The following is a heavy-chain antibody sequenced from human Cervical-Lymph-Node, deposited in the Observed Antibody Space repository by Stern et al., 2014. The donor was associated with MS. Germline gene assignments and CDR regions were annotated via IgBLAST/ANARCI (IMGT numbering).Heavy chain of an antibody. J-gene: IGHJ4*02. Sequence: VQLVESGAEVKKPGSSMKVSCKASGGTFSSIDISWVRHAPGKELEWLGGIIPLFGTTNYAQKVQGRVTIVADESTNTVNMELSSLRSEDTAVYYCVRDQGGIAASWGQGTLVIVSS. D-gene: IGHD6-13*01. CDR3: VRDQGGIAAS. CDR2: IIPLFGTT. CDR1: GGTFSSID. V-gene: IGHV1-69*01.